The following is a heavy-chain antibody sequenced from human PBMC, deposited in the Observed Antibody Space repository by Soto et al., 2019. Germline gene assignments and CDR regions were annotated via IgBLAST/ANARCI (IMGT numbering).Heavy chain of an antibody. CDR1: GFTFSSYA. V-gene: IGHV3-23*01. J-gene: IGHJ6*03. CDR3: AAWGCGGGCYPNYYYYYMDV. D-gene: IGHD2-21*01. Sequence: GGSLRLSCAASGFTFSSYAMSWVRQAPGKGLEWVSAISGSGGSAYYADSVKGRFTISRDNSKNTLYLQMNSLRAEDTAVYYCAAWGCGGGCYPNYYYYYMDVWGKGTTVTVSS. CDR2: ISGSGGSA.